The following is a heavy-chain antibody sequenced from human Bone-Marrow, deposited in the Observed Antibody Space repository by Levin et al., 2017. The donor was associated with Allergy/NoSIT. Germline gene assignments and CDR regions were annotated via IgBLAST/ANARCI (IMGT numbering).Heavy chain of an antibody. Sequence: SETLSLTCSVSGGSTSSSFYWTWIRQPPGKGLEWIGYIYSSGTTKYNPSLQSRLTISVDTSENEFSLRLKSVTAADTAVYYCARGSVLTGLEYWGQGALVTVSS. V-gene: IGHV4-59*01. CDR2: IYSSGTT. D-gene: IGHD3-9*01. J-gene: IGHJ4*02. CDR3: ARGSVLTGLEY. CDR1: GGSTSSSFY.